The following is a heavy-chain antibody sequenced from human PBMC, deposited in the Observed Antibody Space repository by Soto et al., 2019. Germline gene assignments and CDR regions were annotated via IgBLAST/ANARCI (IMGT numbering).Heavy chain of an antibody. V-gene: IGHV3-73*01. J-gene: IGHJ6*02. CDR3: TSSIAAAAPNFYYYYGMDV. Sequence: GGSLRLSCAASGFTFSGSAMHWVRQASGKGLEWVGRIRSKANSYATAYAASVKGRFTISRDDSKNTAYLQMNSLKTEDTAVYYCTSSIAAAAPNFYYYYGMDVWGQGTLVTVSS. D-gene: IGHD6-13*01. CDR1: GFTFSGSA. CDR2: IRSKANSYAT.